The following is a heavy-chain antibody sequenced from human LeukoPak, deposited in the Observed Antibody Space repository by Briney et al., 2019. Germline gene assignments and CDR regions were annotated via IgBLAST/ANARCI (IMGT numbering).Heavy chain of an antibody. V-gene: IGHV3-23*01. D-gene: IGHD1-7*01. Sequence: GGSLRLSCAASGFTFSSSAMTRVRQAPGKGLEGVSAISGSGGSTYYADSVKGRFTISRDNSKNTLYLQMNSLRAEDTAVYYCAKEGKTRNWNYSQAKPVYWGQGTLVTVSA. CDR3: AKEGKTRNWNYSQAKPVY. CDR2: ISGSGGST. CDR1: GFTFSSSA. J-gene: IGHJ4*02.